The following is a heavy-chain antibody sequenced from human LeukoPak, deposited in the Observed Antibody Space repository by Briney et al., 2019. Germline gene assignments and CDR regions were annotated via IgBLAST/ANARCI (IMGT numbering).Heavy chain of an antibody. CDR3: AKDRTGDYDTSGYYFDY. CDR2: IRYDVINK. CDR1: GFIFSTYG. J-gene: IGHJ4*02. Sequence: PGGSLRLSCAAAGFIFSTYGMRWVRQAPSKGLEWVASIRYDVINKYYADSLKGRFTISRDNSKNTLYLQMNSLRAEDTAVYYCAKDRTGDYDTSGYYFDYWGQGTLVTVSS. D-gene: IGHD3-22*01. V-gene: IGHV3-30*02.